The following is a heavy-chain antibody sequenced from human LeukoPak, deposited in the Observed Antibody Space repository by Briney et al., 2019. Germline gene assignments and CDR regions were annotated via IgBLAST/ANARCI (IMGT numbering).Heavy chain of an antibody. V-gene: IGHV4-59*01. J-gene: IGHJ4*02. D-gene: IGHD1-26*01. Sequence: SETLSLTCTVSGGSISSYCWSWIRQPPGKGLEWIGFIYYSGTTNYNPSLISRATISVDTSRTQFSLKLSSVTAAAPPEYSCARGNTIVGALGYWGEGNLGTVSS. CDR2: IYYSGTT. CDR3: ARGNTIVGALGY. CDR1: GGSISSYC.